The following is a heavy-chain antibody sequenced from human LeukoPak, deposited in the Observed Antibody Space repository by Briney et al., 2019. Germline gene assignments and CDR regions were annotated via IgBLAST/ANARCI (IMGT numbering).Heavy chain of an antibody. CDR2: IRTKANTYAT. D-gene: IGHD2-21*01. CDR1: GFTFGVST. J-gene: IGHJ3*02. V-gene: IGHV3-73*01. CDR3: TVSGIASDAFDI. Sequence: GGSLRLSCAASGFTFGVSTMYWVRQASGKGLEWVGRIRTKANTYATAYSASVKGRFTISRDDSKNTAYLQMNSLKTEDTAVYYCTVSGIASDAFDIWGQGTMVTVSS.